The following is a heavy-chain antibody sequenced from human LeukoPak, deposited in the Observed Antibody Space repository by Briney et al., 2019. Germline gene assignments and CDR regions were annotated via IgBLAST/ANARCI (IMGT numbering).Heavy chain of an antibody. V-gene: IGHV3-66*01. J-gene: IGHJ4*02. D-gene: IGHD5-18*01. Sequence: PGGSLRLSCAAPGFTVSSNYMSWVRQAPGKGLEWVSVIYSGGSTYYADSVKGRFTISRDNSKNTLYVQMNSLRAEDTAVYYCARAGRGYSYGYEFLFDYWGQGMLVTVSS. CDR1: GFTVSSNY. CDR2: IYSGGST. CDR3: ARAGRGYSYGYEFLFDY.